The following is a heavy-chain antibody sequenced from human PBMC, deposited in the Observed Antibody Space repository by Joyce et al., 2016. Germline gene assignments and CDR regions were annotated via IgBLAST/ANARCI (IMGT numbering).Heavy chain of an antibody. V-gene: IGHV4-39*01. CDR2: VYSSGTT. CDR1: GGSIKSSNYY. D-gene: IGHD3-10*01. J-gene: IGHJ4*02. CDR3: ASHRVYSYDFDY. Sequence: QLQLQESGPRLEKPSETLSVTCTVSGGSIKSSNYYWGWIRQPPGKGLEWVGSVYSSGTTYSNPSLKRRLTISVDTSKNQFSMKLNSVTAADTAVYYCASHRVYSYDFDYWGPGILVTVSS.